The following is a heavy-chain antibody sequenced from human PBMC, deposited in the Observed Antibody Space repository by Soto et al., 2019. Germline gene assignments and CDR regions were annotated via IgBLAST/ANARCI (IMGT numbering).Heavy chain of an antibody. CDR2: IYYGAIA. CDR3: ASLRVDVLVPAARHGEFHY. V-gene: IGHV4-39*01. J-gene: IGHJ4*02. CDR1: GGSISSSSFH. Sequence: SETLSLTCTVSGGSISSSSFHWGWIRQTPCRGLECLVTIYYGAIAYYRPSLKLRFSISVDASNNQFSRKLISVTAAGTAVYYCASLRVDVLVPAARHGEFHYWGQGTLVT. D-gene: IGHD2-2*01.